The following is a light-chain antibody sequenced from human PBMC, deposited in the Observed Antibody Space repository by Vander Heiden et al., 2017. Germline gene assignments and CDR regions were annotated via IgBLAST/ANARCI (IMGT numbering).Light chain of an antibody. CDR1: LDITNY. CDR2: DAS. J-gene: IGKJ5*01. Sequence: DIQMTQSPSSLSASVGDKITITCQASLDITNYLNWYQQKPGKAPKLLIYDASNLETGVPSRFSGSGSGTHFTFTISSLQPEDFATYYCQQYDYLPPTFGQGTRPEIK. V-gene: IGKV1-33*01. CDR3: QQYDYLPPT.